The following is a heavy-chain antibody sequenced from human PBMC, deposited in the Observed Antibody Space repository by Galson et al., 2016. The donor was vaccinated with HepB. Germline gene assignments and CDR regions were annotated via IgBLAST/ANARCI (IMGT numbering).Heavy chain of an antibody. CDR2: INYSGNL. CDR3: ARGAYYYASSGHFYDF. D-gene: IGHD3-22*01. V-gene: IGHV4-59*02. CDR1: GGSVSSYY. J-gene: IGHJ4*02. Sequence: SETLSLTCAVSGGSVSSYYWTWIRQPPGKGLEWIGYINYSGNLNYNPSLASRVSISVGTSKNQFSLKLTSATAADTGVYYCARGAYYYASSGHFYDFWGQGILVTVSS.